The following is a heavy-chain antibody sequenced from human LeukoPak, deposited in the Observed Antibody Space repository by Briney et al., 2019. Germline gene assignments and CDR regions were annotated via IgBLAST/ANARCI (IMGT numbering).Heavy chain of an antibody. CDR2: IKSISAGGTT. Sequence: PGGSLRLSCAASGFSLTHAWMAWVRPAPGKGPEWVGRIKSISAGGTTDYAAPVKGRFTISRDDSKNTLYLQMNSLKTEDTATYYCVTPPDWGPGTLVTVSS. V-gene: IGHV3-15*01. J-gene: IGHJ4*02. CDR1: GFSLTHAW. CDR3: VTPPD. D-gene: IGHD1-14*01.